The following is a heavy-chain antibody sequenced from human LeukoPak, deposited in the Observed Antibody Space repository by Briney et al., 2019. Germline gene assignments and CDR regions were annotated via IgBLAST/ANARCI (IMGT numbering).Heavy chain of an antibody. J-gene: IGHJ4*02. CDR3: ATNHGRPSITIFGVAWLRALDY. CDR2: FDPEDGET. Sequence: ASVKVSCKVSGYTLTELSMHWVRQAPGKGLEWMGGFDPEDGETIYAQKFQGRVTMTEDTSTDTAYMELSSLRSEDTAVYYCATNHGRPSITIFGVAWLRALDYWGQGTLVTVSS. V-gene: IGHV1-24*01. CDR1: GYTLTELS. D-gene: IGHD3-3*01.